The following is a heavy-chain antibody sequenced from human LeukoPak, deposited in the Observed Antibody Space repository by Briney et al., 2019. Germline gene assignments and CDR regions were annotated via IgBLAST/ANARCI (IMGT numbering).Heavy chain of an antibody. CDR2: IYPGDSDT. Sequence: GESLKISCKGSGYSFTSYWIGWVRQMPGKGLEWMGIIYPGDSDTRYSPSFQGQVTISADKSISTAYLRWSSLKASDTAMYYCARDLGYCSSTSCSTVNWFDPWGQGTLVTVSS. CDR1: GYSFTSYW. D-gene: IGHD2-2*02. CDR3: ARDLGYCSSTSCSTVNWFDP. J-gene: IGHJ5*02. V-gene: IGHV5-51*01.